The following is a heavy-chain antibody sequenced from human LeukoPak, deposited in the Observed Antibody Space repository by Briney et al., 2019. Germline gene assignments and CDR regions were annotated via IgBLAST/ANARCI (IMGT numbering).Heavy chain of an antibody. CDR3: ARSYSSSWGGSGWFDP. Sequence: SETLSLTCTVSGGSISSYYWSWIRQPPGKGLEWIGYIYYSGSTNYNPSLKSRVTISVDTSKNQFSLKLSSVTAADTAVYYCARSYSSSWGGSGWFDPWGQGTLVTVSS. CDR2: IYYSGST. CDR1: GGSISSYY. V-gene: IGHV4-59*08. D-gene: IGHD6-13*01. J-gene: IGHJ5*02.